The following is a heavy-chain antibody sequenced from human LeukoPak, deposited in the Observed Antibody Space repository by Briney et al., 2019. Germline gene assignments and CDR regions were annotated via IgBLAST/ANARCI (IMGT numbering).Heavy chain of an antibody. CDR3: AAPYTSSWFDL. D-gene: IGHD6-13*01. CDR2: IVVDSDNT. CDR1: GFTFTSRPA. J-gene: IGHJ5*02. V-gene: IGHV1-58*01. Sequence: GPSVTVSCTASGFTFTSRPAVQSARQARGQRLEWIGWIVVDSDNTNYAENFQERVTITRDMSASTSYMELSSLRSEDTAVYFCAAPYTSSWFDLWGQGTLVTVSS.